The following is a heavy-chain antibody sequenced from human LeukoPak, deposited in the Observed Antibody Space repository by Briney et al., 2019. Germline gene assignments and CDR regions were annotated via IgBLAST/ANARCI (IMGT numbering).Heavy chain of an antibody. J-gene: IGHJ4*02. CDR3: SRENGAFCPFGY. Sequence: PSRTLSLTCGVSGGSISNTNWWRWVRQPPGQGLEWIGEISLTGLTHYNPSLESRVTVSLDKSKNQPSLNLTSVTAADTAVYYCSRENGAFCPFGYWGQGTLVTVLS. D-gene: IGHD2-8*01. V-gene: IGHV4-4*02. CDR2: ISLTGLT. CDR1: GGSISNTNW.